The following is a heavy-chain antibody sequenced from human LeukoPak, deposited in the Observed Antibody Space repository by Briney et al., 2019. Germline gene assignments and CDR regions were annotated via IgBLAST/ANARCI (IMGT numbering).Heavy chain of an antibody. D-gene: IGHD5-24*01. CDR1: GGTFSSYA. V-gene: IGHV1-69*04. CDR3: ARPLEMATNRGAFDI. J-gene: IGHJ3*02. CDR2: IIPILGIA. Sequence: SVKVSCKASGGTFSSYAISWVRQAPGQGLEWMGRIIPILGIANYAQKFQGRVTITADKSTSTAYMELSSLRSEDTAVYYCARPLEMATNRGAFDIWGQGTMVTVSS.